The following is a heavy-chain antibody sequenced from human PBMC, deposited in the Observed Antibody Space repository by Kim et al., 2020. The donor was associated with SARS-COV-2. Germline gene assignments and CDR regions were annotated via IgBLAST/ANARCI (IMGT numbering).Heavy chain of an antibody. CDR3: AKDLNWGSGY. J-gene: IGHJ4*02. Sequence: GGSLRLSCTASGFSFNTNHMAWVRQAPGRGLEWVSTISKGSDHTYYADSVRGRFTISRDNSKDTLYLQMNSLRAEDTAVYFGAKDLNWGSGYWGQGTLVT. V-gene: IGHV3-23*01. CDR1: GFSFNTNH. D-gene: IGHD7-27*01. CDR2: ISKGSDHT.